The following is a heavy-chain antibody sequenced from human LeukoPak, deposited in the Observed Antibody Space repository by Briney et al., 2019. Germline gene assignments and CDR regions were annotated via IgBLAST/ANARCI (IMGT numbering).Heavy chain of an antibody. D-gene: IGHD5-18*01. Sequence: GGSLRLSCAASDFSFITYAMSWVRQAPGKGLEWVSTISGGGDATYYADSVKGRFTISRDNSKNTLYLQMSSLRAEDTAVYYCAKFDGVQLWSPSYYYYMDVWGKGTTVTVSS. CDR1: DFSFITYA. CDR3: AKFDGVQLWSPSYYYYMDV. V-gene: IGHV3-23*01. J-gene: IGHJ6*03. CDR2: ISGGGDAT.